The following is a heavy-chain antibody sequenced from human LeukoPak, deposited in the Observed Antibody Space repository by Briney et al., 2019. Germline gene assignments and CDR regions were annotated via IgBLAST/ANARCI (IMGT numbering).Heavy chain of an antibody. CDR1: GYTFTGYY. J-gene: IGHJ4*02. CDR2: INPNSGGT. V-gene: IGHV1-2*02. Sequence: GASVKVSCKASGYTFTGYYMHWVRQAPGQGLEWMGWINPNSGGTNYAQKFQGRVTMTRDTSISTAYMELSRLRSDDTAVYYCARDQAVAGTTVFDYWGQGTLVTVSS. D-gene: IGHD6-19*01. CDR3: ARDQAVAGTTVFDY.